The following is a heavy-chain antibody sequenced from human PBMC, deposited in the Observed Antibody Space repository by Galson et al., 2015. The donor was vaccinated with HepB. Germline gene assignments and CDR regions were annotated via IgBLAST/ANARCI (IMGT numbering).Heavy chain of an antibody. V-gene: IGHV1-3*01. J-gene: IGHJ2*01. CDR2: VNAGNGDT. D-gene: IGHD2-21*02. Sequence: SVKVSCKASGYTFTSYAMHWVRQAPGQRLEWMGWVNAGNGDTKYSQRFQGRVTITRDTSASTAYMELSGLRSEDTAVYYCTREAVGDPSGYWYFDLWGRGTVVTVSS. CDR1: GYTFTSYA. CDR3: TREAVGDPSGYWYFDL.